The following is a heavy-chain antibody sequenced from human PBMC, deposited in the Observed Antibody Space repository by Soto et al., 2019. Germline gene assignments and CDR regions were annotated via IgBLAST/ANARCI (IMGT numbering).Heavy chain of an antibody. V-gene: IGHV1-69*02. CDR3: AVNCGGDGYSPGPIDY. Sequence: QVQLVQSGAEVKKPGSSVKVSCKASGGTFSSYTISWVRQAPGQGLEWMGRIIPILGIANYAQKVQGRVTITADNSTSTAYMELSSLRSEDTAVYYCAVNCGGDGYSPGPIDYWGQGTLVTVSS. D-gene: IGHD2-21*02. J-gene: IGHJ4*02. CDR1: GGTFSSYT. CDR2: IIPILGIA.